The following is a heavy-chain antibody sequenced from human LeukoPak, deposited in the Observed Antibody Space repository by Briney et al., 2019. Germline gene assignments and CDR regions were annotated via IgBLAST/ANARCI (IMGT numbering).Heavy chain of an antibody. V-gene: IGHV5-51*01. Sequence: LGESLKISCKGSGYSFTSYWSGWVRQMPGKGLEGMGIIYPGDSDTRYSPSFEGQVTISADKSISTAYLQRSSLKASDTVMYYCARPDYGDYLFYFDYWGQGTLVTVSS. J-gene: IGHJ4*02. D-gene: IGHD4-17*01. CDR2: IYPGDSDT. CDR1: GYSFTSYW. CDR3: ARPDYGDYLFYFDY.